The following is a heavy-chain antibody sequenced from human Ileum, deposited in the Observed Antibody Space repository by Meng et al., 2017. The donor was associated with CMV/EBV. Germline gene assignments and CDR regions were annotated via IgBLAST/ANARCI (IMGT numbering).Heavy chain of an antibody. CDR3: TREGFDY. Sequence: GTLSCKASGYTFTGYWMHWVRQAPGQGLEWMGRIKPSTGDTNYAQKFQGRVTVTRDTSISTVYMELNSLTSDDTAVYYCTREGFDYWGQGALVTVSS. J-gene: IGHJ4*02. CDR2: IKPSTGDT. CDR1: GYTFTGYW. V-gene: IGHV1-2*06.